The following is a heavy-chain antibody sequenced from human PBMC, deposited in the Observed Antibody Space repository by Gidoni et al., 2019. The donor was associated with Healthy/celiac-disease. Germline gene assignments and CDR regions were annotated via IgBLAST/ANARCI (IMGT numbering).Heavy chain of an antibody. CDR2: ISSSSSYI. CDR3: ARDDYGDSYFDY. D-gene: IGHD4-17*01. V-gene: IGHV3-21*01. J-gene: IGHJ4*02. Sequence: EVQLVESGGGLVKPGGSLRLSCAASGLTSSRYSMNCVRQAPGKGLEWVSSISSSSSYIYYADSVKGRFTISRDNAKNSLYLQMNSLRSEDTAVYYCARDDYGDSYFDYWGQGTLVTVSS. CDR1: GLTSSRYS.